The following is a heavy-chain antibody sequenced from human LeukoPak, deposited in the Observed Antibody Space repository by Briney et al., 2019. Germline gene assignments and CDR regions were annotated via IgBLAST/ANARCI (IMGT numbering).Heavy chain of an antibody. CDR2: IYYSGST. V-gene: IGHV4-59*01. J-gene: IGHJ4*02. CDR1: DGSISSYY. Sequence: SETLSLTCTVSDGSISSYYWSWIRQPPGKGLEWIGYIYYSGSTNYNPSLKSRVTISVDTSKNQFSLKLSSVTAADTAVYYCAATGVASNYYFDYWGQGTLVTVSS. D-gene: IGHD2-15*01. CDR3: AATGVASNYYFDY.